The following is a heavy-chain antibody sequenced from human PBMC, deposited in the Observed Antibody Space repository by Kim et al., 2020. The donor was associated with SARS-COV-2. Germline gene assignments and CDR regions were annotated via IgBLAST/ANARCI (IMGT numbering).Heavy chain of an antibody. CDR3: ARDFSSGGSGSGP. CDR1: GFTFSSYG. CDR2: IWYDGSNK. J-gene: IGHJ5*02. D-gene: IGHD3-10*01. V-gene: IGHV3-33*01. Sequence: GGSLRLSCAASGFTFSSYGMHWVRQAPGKGLEWVAVIWYDGSNKYYADSVKGRFTISRDNSKNTLYLQMNSLRAEDTAVYYCARDFSSGGSGSGPWGQGTLVTVSS.